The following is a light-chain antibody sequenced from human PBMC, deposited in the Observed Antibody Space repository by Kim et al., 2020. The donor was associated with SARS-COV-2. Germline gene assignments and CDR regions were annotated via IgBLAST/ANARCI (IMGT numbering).Light chain of an antibody. CDR2: EGS. J-gene: IGLJ3*02. CDR3: CPYAGSSALV. V-gene: IGLV2-23*01. Sequence: QSALTPPASVSGSPGQSITISCTGTSSDVGSYNLVSWYQQHPGKAPKLMIYEGSKRPSGVSNRFSGSKSGNTASLTISGLQAEDEADYYCCPYAGSSALVFGGGTQLTVL. CDR1: SSDVGSYNL.